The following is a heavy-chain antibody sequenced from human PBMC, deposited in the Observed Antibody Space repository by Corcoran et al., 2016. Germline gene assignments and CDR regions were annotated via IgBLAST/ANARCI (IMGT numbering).Heavy chain of an antibody. CDR1: GFTFSSYW. J-gene: IGHJ4*02. CDR3: ARASGSYDSGGYFDY. CDR2: ISTDGSGT. D-gene: IGHD3-22*01. Sequence: EVQLVESGGGLVQPGGSLRLSCAASGFTFSSYWMHWVRQAPGKGLVWVSRISTDGSGTSYADSVKGRFTISRDNAKNTLLLQMNSLRAEDTAVFYCARASGSYDSGGYFDYWGQGALVAVSS. V-gene: IGHV3-74*01.